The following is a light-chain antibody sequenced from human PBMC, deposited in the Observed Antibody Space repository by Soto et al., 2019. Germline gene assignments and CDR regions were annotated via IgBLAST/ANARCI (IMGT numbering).Light chain of an antibody. CDR1: QTVSTTY. J-gene: IGKJ2*01. Sequence: IVLTQSPGTLSLSPGQRATLSCRASQTVSTTYLAWYQQKPGQAPRLLIYGTATRATGVPDRFSGSGSVTDFTLTISSLEPDDFGVSYCQQYGNSTRYTFGQGTKLEIK. CDR2: GTA. V-gene: IGKV3-20*01. CDR3: QQYGNSTRYT.